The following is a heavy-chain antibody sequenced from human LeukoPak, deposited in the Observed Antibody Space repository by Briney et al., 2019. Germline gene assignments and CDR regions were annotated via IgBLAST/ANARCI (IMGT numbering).Heavy chain of an antibody. D-gene: IGHD6-19*01. CDR2: INSDGSST. CDR3: APTKYSSGWPFDY. Sequence: PGGSLRLSCAASGFTFSSYWMHWVRQAPGKGLVWVSRINSDGSSTSYADSVKGRFTIPRDNAKNTLYLQMNSLRAEVTAVYYCAPTKYSSGWPFDYWGQGTLVTVSS. V-gene: IGHV3-74*01. J-gene: IGHJ4*02. CDR1: GFTFSSYW.